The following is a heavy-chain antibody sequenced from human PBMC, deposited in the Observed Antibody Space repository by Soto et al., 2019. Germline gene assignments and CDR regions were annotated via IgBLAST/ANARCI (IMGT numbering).Heavy chain of an antibody. CDR3: ARVLNYYYGMDV. J-gene: IGHJ6*02. CDR2: IYSGGST. Sequence: EVQLVETGGGLIQPGGSLRLSCAASGFTVSSNYMSWVRQAPGKGLEWVSVIYSGGSTYYADSVKGRFTISRDNSKNTLYRQMNSLRAEDTAVYYCARVLNYYYGMDVWGQGTTVTVSS. V-gene: IGHV3-53*02. CDR1: GFTVSSNY.